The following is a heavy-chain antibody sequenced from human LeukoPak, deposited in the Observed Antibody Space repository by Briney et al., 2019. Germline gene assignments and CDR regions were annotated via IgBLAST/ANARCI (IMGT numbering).Heavy chain of an antibody. V-gene: IGHV1-8*01. D-gene: IGHD3-10*01. CDR1: GYTFTSYD. Sequence: ASVKVSCKASGYTFTSYDINWVRQATGQGLEWMGWMNPNSGNTGYAQKFQGRVTMTRNTSISTAYMELSSLRSEDTAVYYCARDAVILWFGESHANYYYMDVWGKGTTVTVSS. CDR2: MNPNSGNT. J-gene: IGHJ6*03. CDR3: ARDAVILWFGESHANYYYMDV.